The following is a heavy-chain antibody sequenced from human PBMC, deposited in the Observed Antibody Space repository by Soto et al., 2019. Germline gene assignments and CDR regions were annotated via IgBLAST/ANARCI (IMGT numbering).Heavy chain of an antibody. J-gene: IGHJ3*02. Sequence: QVQLVQSGAEVKKPGSSVKVSCKASGGTFSSYAISWVRQAPGQGLEWMGGIIPIFGTANYAQKFQGRVTIPADESTSKAYMELSSLRSEDTAVYYCARDLSYYDSSGYYYPFAFDIWGQGTMVTVSS. CDR3: ARDLSYYDSSGYYYPFAFDI. D-gene: IGHD3-22*01. V-gene: IGHV1-69*01. CDR2: IIPIFGTA. CDR1: GGTFSSYA.